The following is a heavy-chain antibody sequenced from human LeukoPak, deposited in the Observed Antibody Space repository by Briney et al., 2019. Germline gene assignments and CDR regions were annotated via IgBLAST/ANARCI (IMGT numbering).Heavy chain of an antibody. Sequence: GASVKVSCKASGGTFSSYAISWVRQAPGQGLEWMGWINPNSGGTNYAQKFQGRVTMTRDTSISTAYMELSRLRSDDTAVYYCARRSSSWGYNWFDPWGQGTLVTVSS. CDR3: ARRSSSWGYNWFDP. J-gene: IGHJ5*02. CDR2: INPNSGGT. CDR1: GGTFSSYA. V-gene: IGHV1-2*02. D-gene: IGHD6-13*01.